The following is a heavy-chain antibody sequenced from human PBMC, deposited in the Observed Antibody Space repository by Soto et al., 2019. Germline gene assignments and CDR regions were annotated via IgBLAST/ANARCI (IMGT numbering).Heavy chain of an antibody. J-gene: IGHJ6*02. CDR2: IYPGDSDT. Sequence: AESLKISCKASGYIFSIYWIGWVGQMPGKGLEWMGIIYPGDSDTRYNPSFQGQVTISADKSISTAYLQWSSLKASDTAMYYCARTAAAGKYYYGMDVWGQGTTVTVSS. D-gene: IGHD6-13*01. CDR3: ARTAAAGKYYYGMDV. CDR1: GYIFSIYW. V-gene: IGHV5-51*01.